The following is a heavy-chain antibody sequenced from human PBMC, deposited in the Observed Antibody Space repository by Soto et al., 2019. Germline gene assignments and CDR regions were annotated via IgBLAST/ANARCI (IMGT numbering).Heavy chain of an antibody. D-gene: IGHD5-12*01. V-gene: IGHV3-7*01. J-gene: IGHJ4*02. CDR1: GFTFSSYW. CDR2: IKQDGSEK. CDR3: ARDGPLRYFDY. Sequence: GGSLRLSCVASGFTFSSYWVSWVRQAPGKGLEWVANIKQDGSEKYYVDSVKGRFTISRDNAKNSLYLQMNSLRAEDTAVYYCARDGPLRYFDYWGQGTLVTVSS.